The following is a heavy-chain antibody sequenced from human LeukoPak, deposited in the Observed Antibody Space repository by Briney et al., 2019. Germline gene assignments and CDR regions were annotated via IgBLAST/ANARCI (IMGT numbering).Heavy chain of an antibody. V-gene: IGHV4-34*01. CDR2: INHSGST. CDR1: GGSFSGYY. D-gene: IGHD3-22*01. J-gene: IGHJ4*02. CDR3: ARVPPTYYYDSSGYYFDY. Sequence: KPSETLSLTCAVYGGSFSGYYWSWIRQPPGKGLEWIGEINHSGSTNYNPSLKSRVTISVDTSKNQFSLKLSSVTAADTAVYYCARVPPTYYYDSSGYYFDYWGQGTLVTVSS.